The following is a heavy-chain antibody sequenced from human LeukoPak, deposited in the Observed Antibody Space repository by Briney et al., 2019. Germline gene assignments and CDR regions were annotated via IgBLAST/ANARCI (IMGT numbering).Heavy chain of an antibody. V-gene: IGHV3-30-3*01. J-gene: IGHJ4*02. CDR3: AKESLQLAAAGTRYFDY. CDR1: GFTFSSYA. Sequence: PSGGSLRLSCAASGFTFSSYAMHWVRQAPGKGLEWVAVISYDGSNKYYADSVKGRFTISRDNSKNTLYLQMNSLRAEDTAVYYCAKESLQLAAAGTRYFDYWGQGTLVTVSS. CDR2: ISYDGSNK. D-gene: IGHD6-13*01.